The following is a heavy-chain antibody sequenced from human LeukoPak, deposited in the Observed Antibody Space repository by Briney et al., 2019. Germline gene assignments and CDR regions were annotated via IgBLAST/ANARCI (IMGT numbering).Heavy chain of an antibody. Sequence: SETLSLTCTVSGGSISSYYWSWIRQPAGKGLEWIGRIYTSGSTNYNPSLKSRVTMSVDTSKNQFSLKLSSVTAADTAVYYCARVPVVPAARGSYYYYYYMDVWGKGSTVTVSS. CDR1: GGSISSYY. V-gene: IGHV4-4*07. CDR3: ARVPVVPAARGSYYYYYYMDV. D-gene: IGHD2-2*01. CDR2: IYTSGST. J-gene: IGHJ6*03.